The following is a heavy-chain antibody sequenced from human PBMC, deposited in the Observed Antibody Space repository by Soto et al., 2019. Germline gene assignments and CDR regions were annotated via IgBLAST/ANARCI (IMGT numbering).Heavy chain of an antibody. CDR2: MSHRGGT. CDR3: ARVERGTATPVVDALDI. J-gene: IGHJ3*02. CDR1: GGFVTSGSYY. Sequence: QVQLQQWGAGLLTPSETLSLTCAVYGGFVTSGSYYWSWIRQPPGKGLEWIGEMSHRGGTHFNPSRKSRVTISVDTSKNQFTLKMSSVTAADTALYYCARVERGTATPVVDALDIWGPGKMVTVSS. V-gene: IGHV4-34*01. D-gene: IGHD2-21*02.